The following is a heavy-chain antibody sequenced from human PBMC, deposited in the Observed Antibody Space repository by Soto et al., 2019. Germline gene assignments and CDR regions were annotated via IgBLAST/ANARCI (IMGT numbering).Heavy chain of an antibody. CDR2: ISYDGSNK. Sequence: GGSLRLSCAASGFTFSSYGMHWVRQARGKGLEWVAVISYDGSNKYYADSVKGRFTISRDNSKNTLYLQMNSLRAEDTAVYYCAKYSRGDYYDSSGYYNDAFDIWGQGTMVTVSS. J-gene: IGHJ3*02. CDR1: GFTFSSYG. V-gene: IGHV3-30*18. D-gene: IGHD3-22*01. CDR3: AKYSRGDYYDSSGYYNDAFDI.